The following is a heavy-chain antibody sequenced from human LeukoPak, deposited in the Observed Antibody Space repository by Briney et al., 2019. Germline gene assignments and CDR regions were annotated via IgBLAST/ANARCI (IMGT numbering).Heavy chain of an antibody. V-gene: IGHV3-33*01. J-gene: IGHJ3*02. D-gene: IGHD2-15*01. CDR3: ARGGVVVAAIDAFDI. CDR2: IWFDGSNK. Sequence: PGRSLRLSCAASGFTFSNYDMHWVRQAPGKGLEWVAVIWFDGSNKFYADSVKGRFTISRDNPKNTLYLQMNSLRAEDTAVYYCARGGVVVAAIDAFDIWGQGTLVTVSS. CDR1: GFTFSNYD.